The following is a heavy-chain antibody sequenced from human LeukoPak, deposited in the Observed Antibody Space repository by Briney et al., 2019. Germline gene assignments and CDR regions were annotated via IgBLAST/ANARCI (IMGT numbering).Heavy chain of an antibody. Sequence: GGSLRLSCAASGFTFSSYAMSWVRQAPGKGLEWVSAISGSGGSTYYADSVKGRFTISRDNSKNTLYLQMNSLRAEDTAVYYCAKGAKDYDFWSGYWGWFDPWGQGTLVTVSS. D-gene: IGHD3-3*01. V-gene: IGHV3-23*01. CDR1: GFTFSSYA. CDR2: ISGSGGST. CDR3: AKGAKDYDFWSGYWGWFDP. J-gene: IGHJ5*02.